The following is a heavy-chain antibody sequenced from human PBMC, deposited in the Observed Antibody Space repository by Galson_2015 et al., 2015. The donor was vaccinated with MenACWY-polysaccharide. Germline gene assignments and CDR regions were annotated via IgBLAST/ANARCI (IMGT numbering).Heavy chain of an antibody. CDR1: GYTFTNYD. Sequence: SVKVSCKASGYTFTNYDINWVRQATGQGLEWMGWMNPNSGNTGYAQKFQGRVTMTSSSAMTTAYMELGSLRSEDTAVYYCARIIARKLPFADSWGQGNLVTVSP. J-gene: IGHJ4*02. V-gene: IGHV1-8*01. CDR2: MNPNSGNT. CDR3: ARIIARKLPFADS. D-gene: IGHD2-21*01.